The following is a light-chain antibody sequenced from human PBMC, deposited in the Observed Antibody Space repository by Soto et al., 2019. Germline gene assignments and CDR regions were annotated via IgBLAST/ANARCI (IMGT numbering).Light chain of an antibody. CDR1: SSNIGSNT. CDR2: SNN. J-gene: IGLJ2*01. CDR3: AAWDDSLNGVL. Sequence: QSVLTQPPSASGTPGQRVTISCSGTSSNIGSNTVNWYQQLPGTAPKLLIYSNNQRPSGVPDRFSGSKSGTSASLAISGRQSEDEADDYCAAWDDSLNGVLFGGGTKLTVL. V-gene: IGLV1-44*01.